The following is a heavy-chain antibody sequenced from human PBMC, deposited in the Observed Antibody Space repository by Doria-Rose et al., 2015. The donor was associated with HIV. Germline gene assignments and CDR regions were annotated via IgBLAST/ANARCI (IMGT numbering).Heavy chain of an antibody. CDR3: ARMGSYRELDY. CDR2: TYYTGTS. Sequence: VQLQASGPILVKPSETLSLACSVSGASVSSRGYYWNWIRQVPGKGLESLGYTYYTGTSDYSPSLKSRLNMAVDTSKNQFSLKLSFVTVADTAVYYCARMGSYRELDYWGQGALVIVSA. CDR1: GASVSSRGYY. D-gene: IGHD3-3*01. J-gene: IGHJ4*02. V-gene: IGHV4-31*03.